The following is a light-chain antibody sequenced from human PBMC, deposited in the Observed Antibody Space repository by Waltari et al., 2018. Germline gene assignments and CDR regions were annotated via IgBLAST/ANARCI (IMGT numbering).Light chain of an antibody. J-gene: IGKJ2*01. V-gene: IGKV3-15*01. CDR2: GAS. CDR3: QQYNNYT. Sequence: LSCRASQSVSSNLAWYQQKPGQAPRLLIYGASTRATGIPARFSGSGSGTEFTLTISSMQSEDFAVYYCQQYNNYTFGQGTKLEIK. CDR1: QSVSSN.